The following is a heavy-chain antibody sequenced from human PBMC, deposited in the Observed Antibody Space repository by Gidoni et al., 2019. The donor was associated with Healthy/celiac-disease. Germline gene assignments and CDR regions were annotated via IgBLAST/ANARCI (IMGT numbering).Heavy chain of an antibody. CDR1: GGSFSGYY. J-gene: IGHJ4*02. Sequence: QVQLQQWGAGLLNPSETLSLTCAVYGGSFSGYYWSWIRQPPGKGLEWIGEINHSGSTNYNPSLKSRVTISVDTSKNQFSLKLSSVTAADTAVYYCARRALSGRYFDYWGQGTLVTVSS. D-gene: IGHD1-26*01. CDR3: ARRALSGRYFDY. CDR2: INHSGST. V-gene: IGHV4-34*01.